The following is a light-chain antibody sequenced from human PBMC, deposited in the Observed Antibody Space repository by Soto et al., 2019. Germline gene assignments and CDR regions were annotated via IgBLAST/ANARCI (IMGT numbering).Light chain of an antibody. CDR3: LQHSGTSPKT. J-gene: IGKJ1*01. Sequence: DIVLTQSRATLSLSPGERATLSCRASQSVSSYLAWYQQKPGQAPRLLIYDASNRATGIPDRFSGSGSGTDFTLNITRLEPEDSAVYYCLQHSGTSPKTFGQGTKVDIK. V-gene: IGKV3-11*01. CDR1: QSVSSY. CDR2: DAS.